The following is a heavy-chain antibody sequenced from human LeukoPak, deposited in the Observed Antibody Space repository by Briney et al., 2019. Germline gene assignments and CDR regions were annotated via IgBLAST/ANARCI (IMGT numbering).Heavy chain of an antibody. V-gene: IGHV3-23*01. CDR2: ISGSGGST. Sequence: GGSLRLSCAASGFTFSSYAMSWVRQAPGKGLEWVSAISGSGGSTYYADSVKGRFTISRDNSKNTLYLQMNSLRAEDTAVCYCAKGWDIVVVPAASLDYWGQGTLVTVSS. D-gene: IGHD2-2*01. J-gene: IGHJ4*02. CDR3: AKGWDIVVVPAASLDY. CDR1: GFTFSSYA.